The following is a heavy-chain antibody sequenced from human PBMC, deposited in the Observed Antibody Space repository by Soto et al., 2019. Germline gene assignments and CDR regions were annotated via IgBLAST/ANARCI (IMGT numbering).Heavy chain of an antibody. CDR2: INSDGIST. J-gene: IGHJ4*02. Sequence: GGSLRLSCAASGFTFSGYWMHWVRQVPGKGLVWVSHINSDGISTMYADSVKGRFTISRDNAKNTLYLQMNSLRAEDTAVYYCTRQQYTGFDNWGQATLVTVSS. CDR3: TRQQYTGFDN. V-gene: IGHV3-74*03. D-gene: IGHD4-4*01. CDR1: GFTFSGYW.